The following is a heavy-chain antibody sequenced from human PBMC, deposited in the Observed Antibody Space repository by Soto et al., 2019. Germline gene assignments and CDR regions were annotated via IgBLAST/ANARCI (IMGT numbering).Heavy chain of an antibody. D-gene: IGHD6-19*01. CDR1: GGSISGSY. Sequence: SETLSLTCSFSGGSISGSYWSWIRQSPGKGLEWLGYVYYTGSTNYSPSLRSRVSISVDTSKNEFSLRLSSVTAADTAVYFCARSVAVPGAHIDYWGQGTQVTVSS. CDR2: VYYTGST. CDR3: ARSVAVPGAHIDY. V-gene: IGHV4-59*01. J-gene: IGHJ4*02.